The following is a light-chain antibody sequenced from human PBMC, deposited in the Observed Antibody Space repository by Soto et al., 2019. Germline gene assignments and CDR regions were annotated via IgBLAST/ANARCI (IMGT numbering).Light chain of an antibody. CDR2: GAS. CDR1: QSVSSN. V-gene: IGKV3-15*01. J-gene: IGKJ2*01. CDR3: QQYNNWPRT. Sequence: EIVMTQSPATLSVSPGERATLSCRASQSVSSNLAWYQQQPGQAPRLLIYGASTRATGIPARFSGSGSGTEFTLTISSLQSEDFAVYYXQQYNNWPRTFGQGTKLEIK.